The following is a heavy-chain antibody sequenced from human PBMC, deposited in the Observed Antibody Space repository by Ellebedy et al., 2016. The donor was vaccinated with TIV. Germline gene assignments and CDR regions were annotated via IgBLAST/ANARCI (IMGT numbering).Heavy chain of an antibody. CDR2: INPSGVTT. Sequence: AASVKVSCKASGYTFTSYYIHWVRQAPGQGLEWMGRINPSGVTTSYAQKFQGRVTMTRDTSTSTVYMELSSLRSDDTAVNYYARERSITMVRGRFDPWGQGTLVTVSS. J-gene: IGHJ5*02. V-gene: IGHV1-46*01. CDR3: ARERSITMVRGRFDP. D-gene: IGHD3-10*01. CDR1: GYTFTSYY.